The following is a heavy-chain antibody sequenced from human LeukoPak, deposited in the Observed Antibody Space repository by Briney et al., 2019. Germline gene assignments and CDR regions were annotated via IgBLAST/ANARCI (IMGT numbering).Heavy chain of an antibody. J-gene: IGHJ1*01. Sequence: PGGSLRLSCASSGFTVSSNYMSWVRQAPGKGLEWVSVIYSGGSTYHTNSVKGRFTISRDNSKNTLYLQMNSLRAEDTPVYYCARGAGIALSPFGFWGQGTLVTVSS. CDR1: GFTVSSNY. V-gene: IGHV3-66*01. CDR2: IYSGGST. CDR3: ARGAGIALSPFGF. D-gene: IGHD2/OR15-2a*01.